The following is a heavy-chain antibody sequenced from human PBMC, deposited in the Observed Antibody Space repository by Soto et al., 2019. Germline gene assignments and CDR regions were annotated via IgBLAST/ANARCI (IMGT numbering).Heavy chain of an antibody. D-gene: IGHD4-17*01. CDR1: GFPFSRHG. J-gene: IGHJ3*02. V-gene: IGHV3-30*03. CDR2: LSYDGRNK. Sequence: QVQLVESGGGVVQPGRSLRLSCDASGFPFSRHGMHWVRQAPGKGLEWVAVLSYDGRNKYYADSVKGRFTISRDNSKNTLFLQLDSLRTEDTSVYFCARDLYGDYPAFDIWGQGTMVTVSS. CDR3: ARDLYGDYPAFDI.